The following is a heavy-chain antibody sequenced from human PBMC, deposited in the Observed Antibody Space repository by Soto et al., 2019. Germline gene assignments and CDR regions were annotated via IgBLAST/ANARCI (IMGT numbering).Heavy chain of an antibody. V-gene: IGHV1-2*04. Sequence: ASVKVSCKASGYTFTCYYMHWVRQAPGQGLEWMGWINPNSGGTNYAQKFQGWVTMTRDTSISTAYMELSRLRSDDTAVYYCARGPGVVVAGVYGLWYWGQGTLVTVS. CDR2: INPNSGGT. D-gene: IGHD2-15*01. CDR1: GYTFTCYY. J-gene: IGHJ4*02. CDR3: ARGPGVVVAGVYGLWY.